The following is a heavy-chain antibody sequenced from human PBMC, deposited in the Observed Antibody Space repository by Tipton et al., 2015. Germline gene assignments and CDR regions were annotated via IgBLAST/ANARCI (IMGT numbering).Heavy chain of an antibody. CDR1: GYTFTTYD. CDR2: MNPNRGNT. Sequence: QVQLVQSGAEVKKPGASVKVSCKTSGYTFTTYDINWVRQAPGQGLEWMGWMNPNRGNTDFAQKFQGRVTMTRNTSIATAYMELSSLRSEDTAVYYCARRWGWDYYDSSGYHLDYWGQGTLVTVSS. V-gene: IGHV1-8*01. D-gene: IGHD3-22*01. CDR3: ARRWGWDYYDSSGYHLDY. J-gene: IGHJ4*02.